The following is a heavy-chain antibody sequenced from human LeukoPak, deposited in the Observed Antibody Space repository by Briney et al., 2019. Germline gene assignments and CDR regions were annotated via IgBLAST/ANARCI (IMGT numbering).Heavy chain of an antibody. D-gene: IGHD5-18*01. V-gene: IGHV3-30*03. J-gene: IGHJ4*02. Sequence: GRSLRLSCAASGFTFSSYGMHWVRQAPGKGLEWVAVISYDGSNKYYADSVKGRFTISRDNSKNTLYLQMNSLRAEDTAVYYCAMNSYGNLLFDYWGQGTLVTVSS. CDR2: ISYDGSNK. CDR3: AMNSYGNLLFDY. CDR1: GFTFSSYG.